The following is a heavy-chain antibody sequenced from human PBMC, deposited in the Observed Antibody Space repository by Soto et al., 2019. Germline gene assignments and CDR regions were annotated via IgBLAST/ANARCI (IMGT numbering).Heavy chain of an antibody. CDR2: ISYDGSNK. J-gene: IGHJ5*02. Sequence: PGGSLRLSCAASGFTFSSYVMRWVRQAPGKGLEWVAVISYDGSNKYYADSVQGRFTLSRDSSKNTLYLQMNSLRTEDTAVYYWAKVHDAYPFRLGPNWFNPWGQGTLVTFS. V-gene: IGHV3-30*18. D-gene: IGHD1-1*01. CDR3: AKVHDAYPFRLGPNWFNP. CDR1: GFTFSSYV.